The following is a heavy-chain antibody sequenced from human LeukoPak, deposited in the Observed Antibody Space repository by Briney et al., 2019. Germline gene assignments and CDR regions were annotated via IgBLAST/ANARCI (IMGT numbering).Heavy chain of an antibody. Sequence: PGGSLRLSCSASGSIFSSDNMHWVRQAPGKGLEYVSGVTKNEDSTFYADSVQGRVTISRDNSKNTLFLQMNSLRPEDTAVYFCVKDLSGTYSFDSWGQGTLLTVSP. V-gene: IGHV3-64D*06. CDR1: GSIFSSDN. CDR2: VTKNEDST. J-gene: IGHJ4*02. CDR3: VKDLSGTYSFDS. D-gene: IGHD3-10*01.